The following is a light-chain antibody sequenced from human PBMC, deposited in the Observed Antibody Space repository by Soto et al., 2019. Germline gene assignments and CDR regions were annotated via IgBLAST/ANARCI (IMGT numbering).Light chain of an antibody. CDR2: DVS. CDR1: SSDVGGYNY. J-gene: IGLJ1*01. CDR3: SSYTSSSTLVYV. Sequence: QSALTQPASVSGSPGQSITISCTGTSSDVGGYNYVSWYQQHPGKAPKLMIYDVSNRPSGVSNRFSGSKSGNTASLIISGLQAEDEADYYCSSYTSSSTLVYVFGTGTKLTVL. V-gene: IGLV2-14*01.